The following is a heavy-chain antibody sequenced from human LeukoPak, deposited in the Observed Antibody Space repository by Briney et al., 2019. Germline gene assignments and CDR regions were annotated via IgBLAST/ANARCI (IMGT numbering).Heavy chain of an antibody. J-gene: IGHJ4*02. Sequence: GGSLRLSCAASGFTVSTTYMNWVRQAPGKGLGWVSIIYSGGATKYADSVKGRFTISRDSSKNTLYLQMNSLRAEDTAVYYCARGSGDVIDYWGQGTLVTVSS. CDR2: IYSGGAT. CDR3: ARGSGDVIDY. CDR1: GFTVSTTY. V-gene: IGHV3-53*01. D-gene: IGHD4-17*01.